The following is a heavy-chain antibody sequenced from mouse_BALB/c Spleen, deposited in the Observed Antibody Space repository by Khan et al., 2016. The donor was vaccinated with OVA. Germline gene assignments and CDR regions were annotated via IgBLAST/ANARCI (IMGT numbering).Heavy chain of an antibody. CDR3: ARGRTD. Sequence: EVQLQESGPGLVKPSQSLSLTCTVTGYSITSDYAWNWIRQFPGNKLEWMCYISYSGSSSYHPSLKSRISIHRDPSTNTSSLQLYSKTTEDTATYYCARGRTDWGQGTSVTVSS. CDR2: ISYSGSS. J-gene: IGHJ4*01. V-gene: IGHV3-2*02. CDR1: GYSITSDYA.